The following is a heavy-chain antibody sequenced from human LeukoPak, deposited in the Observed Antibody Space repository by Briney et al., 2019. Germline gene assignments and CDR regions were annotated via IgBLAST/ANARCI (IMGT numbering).Heavy chain of an antibody. D-gene: IGHD3-16*01. CDR1: GFTFSSYS. CDR2: ISSRSSYI. Sequence: PGGSLRLSCAASGFTFSSYSMNWVRQAPGKGLEWVSSISSRSSYIYYADSVKGRFTISRDNAKNSLYLQMNSLRVEDTAVYYCAREVGGGASGQWGQGTLVTVSS. CDR3: AREVGGGASGQ. J-gene: IGHJ4*02. V-gene: IGHV3-21*01.